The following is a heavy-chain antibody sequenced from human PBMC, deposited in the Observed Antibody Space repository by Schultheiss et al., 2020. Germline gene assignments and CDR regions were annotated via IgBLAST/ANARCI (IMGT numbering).Heavy chain of an antibody. Sequence: SETLSLTCTVSGGSISSSNWWSWVRQPPGKGLEWIGYIYYSGSTNYNPSLKSRVSMSVDTSKNQLSLQLSSVTAADTAMYYCARRSSSGYSSGSRYNWFDPWGQGTLVTVSS. CDR1: GGSISSSNW. CDR2: IYYSGST. J-gene: IGHJ5*02. D-gene: IGHD6-19*01. CDR3: ARRSSSGYSSGSRYNWFDP. V-gene: IGHV4-4*02.